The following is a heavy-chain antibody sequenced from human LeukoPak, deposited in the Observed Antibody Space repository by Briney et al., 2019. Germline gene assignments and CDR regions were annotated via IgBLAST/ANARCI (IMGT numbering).Heavy chain of an antibody. CDR3: ARGPPGGWYYFDY. D-gene: IGHD6-19*01. CDR2: INHSGST. V-gene: IGHV4-34*01. CDR1: GGSFSGYY. Sequence: SETLSLTCAVYGGSFSGYYWSWIRQPPGKGLEWIGEINHSGSTNYNPSLKSRVTISVDMSKNQFSLKLSSVTAADTAVYYCARGPPGGWYYFDYWGQGTLVTVSS. J-gene: IGHJ4*02.